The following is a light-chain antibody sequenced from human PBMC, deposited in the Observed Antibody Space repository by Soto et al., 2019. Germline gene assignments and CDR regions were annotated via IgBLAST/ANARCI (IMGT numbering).Light chain of an antibody. Sequence: QSVLTQPPSISGAPGQRVTITCTGSDSNIGASYDVNWYQHLPGAAPNLLIYETDNRPSGVPDRFSASRSGASASLAIDKLQTGDEGDYYCSSHAGSSAFYVFGTGTKLTVL. V-gene: IGLV1-40*01. J-gene: IGLJ1*01. CDR1: DSNIGASYD. CDR2: ETD. CDR3: SSHAGSSAFYV.